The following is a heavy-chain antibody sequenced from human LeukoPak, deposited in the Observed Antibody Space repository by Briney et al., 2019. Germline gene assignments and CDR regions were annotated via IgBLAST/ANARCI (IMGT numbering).Heavy chain of an antibody. J-gene: IGHJ4*02. Sequence: GGSLRLSCAASGFTFSIYAMSWVRQAPGKGLAWVSGLNEDGGYTYYADSVKGRFTISRDNSKNTLYLQMNSLRTEDTAVYYCAKAEGYDILTGLDYWGQGTLVTVSS. D-gene: IGHD3-9*01. CDR2: LNEDGGYT. CDR1: GFTFSIYA. V-gene: IGHV3-23*01. CDR3: AKAEGYDILTGLDY.